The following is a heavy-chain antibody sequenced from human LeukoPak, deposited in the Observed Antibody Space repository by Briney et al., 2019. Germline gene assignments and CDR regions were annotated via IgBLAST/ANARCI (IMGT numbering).Heavy chain of an antibody. CDR2: MNPDSGNT. V-gene: IGHV1-8*01. CDR1: GYTFTSYD. CDR3: ARVRYDDYGDYGNFDY. Sequence: ASVKVSCKASGYTFTSYDINWVRQATGQGLEWMGWMNPDSGNTGYAQKFQGRVTMTRNTSISTAYMELSSLRSEDTAVHYCARVRYDDYGDYGNFDYWGQGTLVTVSS. J-gene: IGHJ4*02. D-gene: IGHD4-17*01.